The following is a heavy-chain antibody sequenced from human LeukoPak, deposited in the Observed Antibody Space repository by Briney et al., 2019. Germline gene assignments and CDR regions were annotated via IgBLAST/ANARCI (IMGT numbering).Heavy chain of an antibody. CDR2: IYYSGST. V-gene: IGHV4-30-4*01. J-gene: IGHJ4*02. D-gene: IGHD2/OR15-2a*01. CDR3: ARDTPGTLSLDY. CDR1: GGSIRSGDYY. Sequence: PSETLSLTCTVSGGSIRSGDYYWSWIRQPPGKGLEWIGHIYYSGSTYYNPSLKSRVTISVDTSKNQFSLKLSSVTASDTAVYYCARDTPGTLSLDYWGQGTLVTVSS.